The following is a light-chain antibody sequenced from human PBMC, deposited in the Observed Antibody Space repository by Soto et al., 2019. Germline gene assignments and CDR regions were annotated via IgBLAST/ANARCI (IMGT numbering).Light chain of an antibody. V-gene: IGKV1-27*01. J-gene: IGKJ1*01. Sequence: DFQMTQSPSSLSASVGDRVIITCQASQEINNYLAWYQQKPGRAPNLLIYAASTLQSGVPSRFSGSGSGTDFTLTISSLQPEDVATYYCQKYTTAPWAFGQGTKVEIK. CDR3: QKYTTAPWA. CDR2: AAS. CDR1: QEINNY.